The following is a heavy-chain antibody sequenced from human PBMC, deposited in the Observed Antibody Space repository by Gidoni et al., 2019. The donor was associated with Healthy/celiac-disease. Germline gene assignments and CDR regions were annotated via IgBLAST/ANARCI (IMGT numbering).Heavy chain of an antibody. Sequence: EVQLVESGGGLVQPGRSLRLSCAASGFTFDDYAMHWVRQAPGKGLEWVSGISWNSGSIGYADSVKGRFTISRDNAKNSLYLQMNSLRAEDTALYYCAKVHPVGLPDILTGPFDYWGQGTLVTVSS. CDR3: AKVHPVGLPDILTGPFDY. J-gene: IGHJ4*02. D-gene: IGHD3-9*01. CDR2: ISWNSGSI. CDR1: GFTFDDYA. V-gene: IGHV3-9*01.